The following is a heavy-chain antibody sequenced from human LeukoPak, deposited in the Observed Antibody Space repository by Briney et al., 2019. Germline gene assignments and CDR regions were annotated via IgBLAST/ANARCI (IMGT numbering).Heavy chain of an antibody. CDR2: ISGSGGST. CDR3: AKASGGARALDY. CDR1: GFTFSSYA. V-gene: IGHV3-23*01. J-gene: IGHJ4*02. D-gene: IGHD1-26*01. Sequence: PGGSLRLSCAASGFTFSSYAMSWVRQAPGKGLEWVSAISGSGGSTYYADSVKGRFTISRDNSKNTLYLQMNSLRAEDTAVYYRAKASGGARALDYWGQGTLVTVSS.